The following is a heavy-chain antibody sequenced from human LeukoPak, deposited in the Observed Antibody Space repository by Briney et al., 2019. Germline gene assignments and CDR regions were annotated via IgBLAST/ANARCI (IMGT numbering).Heavy chain of an antibody. Sequence: GGSLRLSCAASGFTLSSYAMHWVRQAPGKGLEWVAVISYAGSNKFYADSVRGRVTISRDNSKNTLYLQMNNLKTEDTAVYYCARGQHRVTYSDDAFDIWGQGTMVTVPS. D-gene: IGHD4-11*01. CDR1: GFTLSSYA. CDR3: ARGQHRVTYSDDAFDI. CDR2: ISYAGSNK. J-gene: IGHJ3*02. V-gene: IGHV3-30-3*01.